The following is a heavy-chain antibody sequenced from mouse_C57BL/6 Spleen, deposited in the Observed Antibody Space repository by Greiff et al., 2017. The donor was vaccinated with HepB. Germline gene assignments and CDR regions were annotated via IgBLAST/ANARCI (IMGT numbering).Heavy chain of an antibody. CDR1: GYTFTDYN. J-gene: IGHJ4*01. D-gene: IGHD2-2*01. CDR3: ARRGVTATGYAMDY. CDR2: INPNNGGT. V-gene: IGHV1-18*01. Sequence: VQLQQSGPELVKPGASVKIPCKASGYTFTDYNMDWVKQSHGKSLEWIGDINPNNGGTIYNQKFKGKATLTVDKSSSTAYMELRSLTSEDTAVYYCARRGVTATGYAMDYWGQGTSVTVSS.